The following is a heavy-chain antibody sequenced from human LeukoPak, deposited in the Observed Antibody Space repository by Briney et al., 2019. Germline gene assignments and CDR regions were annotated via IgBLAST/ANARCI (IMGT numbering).Heavy chain of an antibody. Sequence: PSETLSLTCAVYGGSFSGYYWSWIRQPPGKGLEWIGEINHSGSTNYNPSLKSRVTTSVDTSKNQFSLKLSSVTAADTAVYYCARWDYRRDIDYWGQGTLVTVSS. V-gene: IGHV4-34*01. D-gene: IGHD4-11*01. CDR2: INHSGST. J-gene: IGHJ4*02. CDR1: GGSFSGYY. CDR3: ARWDYRRDIDY.